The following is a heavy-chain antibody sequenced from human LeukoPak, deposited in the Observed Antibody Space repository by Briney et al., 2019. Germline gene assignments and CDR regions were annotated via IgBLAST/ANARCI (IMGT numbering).Heavy chain of an antibody. CDR2: IYYSGST. CDR1: GGSISSSSYY. J-gene: IGHJ3*02. CDR3: ANGGNRDDAFDI. Sequence: PSETLSLTCTVSGGSISSSSYYWGWIRQPPGKGLEWIGSIYYSGSTYYNPSLKSRVTISVDTSKNQFSLKLSSVTAADTAVYYCANGGNRDDAFDIWGQGTMVTVSS. D-gene: IGHD4-23*01. V-gene: IGHV4-39*01.